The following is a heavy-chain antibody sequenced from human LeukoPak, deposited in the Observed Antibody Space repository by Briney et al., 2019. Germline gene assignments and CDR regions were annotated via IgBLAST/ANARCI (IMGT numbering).Heavy chain of an antibody. CDR1: GGSISSYY. D-gene: IGHD4-23*01. Sequence: ASETLSLTCTASGGSISSYYWSWIRQPPGKGLEWIGYIYYSGSTNYNPSLKSRVTISVDTSKNQFSLKLSSVTAADTAVYYCARGGGGPYYYYGMDVWGQGTTVTVSS. V-gene: IGHV4-59*01. CDR2: IYYSGST. CDR3: ARGGGGPYYYYGMDV. J-gene: IGHJ6*02.